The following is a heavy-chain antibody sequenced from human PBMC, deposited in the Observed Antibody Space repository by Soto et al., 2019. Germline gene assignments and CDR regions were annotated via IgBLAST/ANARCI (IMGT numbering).Heavy chain of an antibody. CDR1: GYTFDTNG. CDR3: ARHSPSSYGMDV. J-gene: IGHJ6*02. V-gene: IGHV1-18*01. CDR2: INTYNGNT. Sequence: QVQLVQSGAEVKNPGASVKVSCKASGYTFDTNGISWVRQAPGQGLEWMAWINTYNGNTKYAQNLQGRVTMTTDTSTSTAYMELRSLISDDTAVYYCARHSPSSYGMDVWGQGPRSPSP.